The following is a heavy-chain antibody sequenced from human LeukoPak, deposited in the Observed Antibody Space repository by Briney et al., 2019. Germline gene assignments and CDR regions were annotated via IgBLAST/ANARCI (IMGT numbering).Heavy chain of an antibody. D-gene: IGHD7-27*01. Sequence: ASVKVSCKASGYTFTSYGISWVRQAPGQGLEWMGWISAYNGNTNYAQKLQGRVTMTTDTSTSTAYMELRSLRSDDTAVYYCAREVNWGTKEDAFDIWGQGTMVSVSS. J-gene: IGHJ3*02. CDR1: GYTFTSYG. CDR2: ISAYNGNT. V-gene: IGHV1-18*01. CDR3: AREVNWGTKEDAFDI.